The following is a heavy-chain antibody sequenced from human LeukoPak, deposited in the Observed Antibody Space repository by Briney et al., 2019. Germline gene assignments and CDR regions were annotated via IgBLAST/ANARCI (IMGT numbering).Heavy chain of an antibody. Sequence: GGSLRLSCAASGFTFSSYAMSWVRQAPGKGLEWVSGISNSGGSTNYADSVKGRFTISRDSAKNTLYLQMNSLRVGDTAVYYCVRDGGGTTPYDCWGQGTLVTVSS. D-gene: IGHD1-7*01. CDR1: GFTFSSYA. V-gene: IGHV3-23*01. J-gene: IGHJ4*02. CDR2: ISNSGGST. CDR3: VRDGGGTTPYDC.